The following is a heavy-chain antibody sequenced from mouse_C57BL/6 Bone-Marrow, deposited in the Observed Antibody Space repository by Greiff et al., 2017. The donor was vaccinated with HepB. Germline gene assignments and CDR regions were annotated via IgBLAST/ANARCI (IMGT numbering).Heavy chain of an antibody. CDR1: GYTFTSYW. V-gene: IGHV1-52*01. CDR3: ARDPATAQATGGYAMDD. Sequence: QVQLQQPGAELVRPGSSVKLSCKASGYTFTSYWMHWVKQRPIQGLEWIGNIDPSDSETHYNQKFKDKATLTVDKSSSTAYMQLSSLTSEDSAVYYCARDPATAQATGGYAMDDWGQGTSVTVSS. D-gene: IGHD3-2*02. J-gene: IGHJ4*01. CDR2: IDPSDSET.